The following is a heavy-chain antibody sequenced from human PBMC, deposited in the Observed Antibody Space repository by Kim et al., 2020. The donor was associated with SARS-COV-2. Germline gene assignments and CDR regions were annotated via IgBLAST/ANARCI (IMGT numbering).Heavy chain of an antibody. J-gene: IGHJ4*02. Sequence: ASVKVYCKPSGFTLTDYYMHWVRQAPGQGLEWIGWINPDSAGTNYAPKFQGRVTVTRDTSINTAYMELTRLTSDDTAVYYCAREVQHSNSFDYWGQGTLVTVSS. CDR2: INPDSAGT. CDR3: AREVQHSNSFDY. CDR1: GFTLTDYY. D-gene: IGHD3-22*01. V-gene: IGHV1-2*02.